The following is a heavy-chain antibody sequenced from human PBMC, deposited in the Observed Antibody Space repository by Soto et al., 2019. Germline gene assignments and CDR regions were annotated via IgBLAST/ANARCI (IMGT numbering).Heavy chain of an antibody. D-gene: IGHD2-21*02. V-gene: IGHV1-18*01. J-gene: IGHJ5*02. CDR2: IIAYNGNT. CDR3: ARAGTVVTPEACWFDP. Sequence: ASVKVYCKASCYTFTSYGISWVRQAPGQGLEWMGWIIAYNGNTNYAQTRQCRVTMTTDTSTSTAYMELRSLRADDTAVYYCARAGTVVTPEACWFDPWGQGTLVTVSS. CDR1: CYTFTSYG.